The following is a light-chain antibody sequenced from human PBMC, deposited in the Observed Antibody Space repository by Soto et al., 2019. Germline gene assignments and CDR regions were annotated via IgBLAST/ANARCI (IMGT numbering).Light chain of an antibody. CDR2: HAS. CDR3: QHYYSYPWT. CDR1: QTINNW. V-gene: IGKV1-5*01. J-gene: IGKJ1*01. Sequence: DIQMTQSPSTLSASIGDRVTITCRASQTINNWLAWYQQKPGKAPNLLIYHASNLETGVPSRVRGSAFGAEFTFTIGSLQPDDFATYYCQHYYSYPWTFGQGNKVEIK.